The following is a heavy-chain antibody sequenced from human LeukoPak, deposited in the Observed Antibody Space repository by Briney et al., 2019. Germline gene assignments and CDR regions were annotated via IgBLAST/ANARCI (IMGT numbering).Heavy chain of an antibody. J-gene: IGHJ4*02. Sequence: MSGGSLRLSCAASGFTFSSYNMNWVRQAPGKGLEWVSSISSSSSYIYYADSVKGRFTISRDNAKNSLYLQMNSLRAEGTAVYYCARDWLSPSVNWGQGTLVTVSS. D-gene: IGHD5-12*01. CDR3: ARDWLSPSVN. CDR2: ISSSSSYI. CDR1: GFTFSSYN. V-gene: IGHV3-21*04.